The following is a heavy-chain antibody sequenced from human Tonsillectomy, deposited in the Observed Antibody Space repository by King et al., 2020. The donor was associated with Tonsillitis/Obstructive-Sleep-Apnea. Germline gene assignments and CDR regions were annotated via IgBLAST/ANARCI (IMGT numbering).Heavy chain of an antibody. Sequence: TLKESGPVLVKPTETLTLTCTVSGFSLSNTRMGVSWIRQSPGKALEWLAHIFSNDEKSYSTSLKSRLTISKDTSKSQVVLTMTNMDPVDTATYYCALIADTAMASYHYHYYMDVWGKGTPVTVSS. CDR3: ALIADTAMASYHYHYYMDV. V-gene: IGHV2-26*01. CDR1: GFSLSNTRMG. CDR2: IFSNDEK. J-gene: IGHJ6*03. D-gene: IGHD5-18*01.